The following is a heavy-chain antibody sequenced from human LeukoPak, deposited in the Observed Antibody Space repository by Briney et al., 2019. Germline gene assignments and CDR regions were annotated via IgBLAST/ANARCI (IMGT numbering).Heavy chain of an antibody. CDR3: ARGRQEVSMIVVVMTAVSYYLDV. J-gene: IGHJ6*03. CDR2: INPSGRI. Sequence: SETLSLTCAVYGGSFSGYYWTWIRQAPGKGLEWIGEINPSGRISYNPSLKSRLTITVDASKNQFSLNLRSLTAADTAVYYCARGRQEVSMIVVVMTAVSYYLDVWGKGTTVTVS. D-gene: IGHD3-22*01. V-gene: IGHV4-34*01. CDR1: GGSFSGYY.